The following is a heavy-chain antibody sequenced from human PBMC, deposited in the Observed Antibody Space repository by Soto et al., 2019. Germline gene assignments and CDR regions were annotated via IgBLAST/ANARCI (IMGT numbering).Heavy chain of an antibody. CDR1: GFTFSTYW. V-gene: IGHV3-7*01. Sequence: GGSLRLSCAASGFTFSTYWMSWVRQAPGKGLEGVANRKQDGSEKYYVDSVKGRFTISRDNAKNSLYLQMNSLRAEDTAVYYCARDRYSYYDFWSGSLPYYYYGMDVWGQGTTVTVSS. CDR3: ARDRYSYYDFWSGSLPYYYYGMDV. CDR2: RKQDGSEK. D-gene: IGHD3-3*01. J-gene: IGHJ6*02.